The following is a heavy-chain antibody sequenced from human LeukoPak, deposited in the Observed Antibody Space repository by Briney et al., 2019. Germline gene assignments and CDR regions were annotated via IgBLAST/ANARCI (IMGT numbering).Heavy chain of an antibody. CDR1: GGSISSYY. V-gene: IGHV4-59*01. J-gene: IGHJ6*02. CDR3: ASGSSAYYYGMDV. D-gene: IGHD3-10*01. CDR2: IYYSGST. Sequence: SETLSLTCTVSGGSISSYYWSWIRQPPGKGLEWIGYIYYSGSTNYNPSLKSRVTISVDTSKNQFSLKLSSVTAADPAVYYCASGSSAYYYGMDVWGQGTTVTVSS.